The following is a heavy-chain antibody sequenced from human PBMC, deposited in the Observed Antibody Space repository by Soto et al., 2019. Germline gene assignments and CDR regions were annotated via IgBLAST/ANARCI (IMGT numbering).Heavy chain of an antibody. CDR2: IVVGSGNT. CDR3: AAGGYYYDSSGRYYFDY. Sequence: SVKVSCKASGFTFTSSAMQWVRQARGQRLEWIGWIVVGSGNTNYAQKFQERVTNTRDMSTSTAYMELSSLRSEDTAVYYCAAGGYYYDSSGRYYFDYWGQGTLVNVSS. D-gene: IGHD3-22*01. V-gene: IGHV1-58*02. J-gene: IGHJ4*02. CDR1: GFTFTSSA.